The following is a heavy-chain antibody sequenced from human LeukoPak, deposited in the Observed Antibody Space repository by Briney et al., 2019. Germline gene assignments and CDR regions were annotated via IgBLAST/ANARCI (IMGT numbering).Heavy chain of an antibody. Sequence: SETLSPTCTVSGGSISSGDYYWSWIRQPPGKGLEWIGYIYYSGSTYYNPSLKSRVTISVDTSKNQFSLKLSSVTAADTAVYYCATARFGYYDSSGYYPGAFDIWGQGTMVTVSS. J-gene: IGHJ3*02. CDR3: ATARFGYYDSSGYYPGAFDI. V-gene: IGHV4-30-4*01. CDR1: GGSISSGDYY. CDR2: IYYSGST. D-gene: IGHD3-22*01.